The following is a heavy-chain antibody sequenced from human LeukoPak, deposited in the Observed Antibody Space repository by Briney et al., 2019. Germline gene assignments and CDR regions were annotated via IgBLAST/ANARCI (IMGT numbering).Heavy chain of an antibody. V-gene: IGHV3-30*02. CDR2: IRYDGSHK. Sequence: GGSLRLSCTASGFTFSSYGMHWVRQAPGKGLEWVTFIRYDGSHKYYADSVKGRFTISRDNSKNTLYLQMNSLRAEDTAVYYCARVLRYFDWYADYWGEGTLVTVSS. CDR1: GFTFSSYG. CDR3: ARVLRYFDWYADY. J-gene: IGHJ4*02. D-gene: IGHD3-9*01.